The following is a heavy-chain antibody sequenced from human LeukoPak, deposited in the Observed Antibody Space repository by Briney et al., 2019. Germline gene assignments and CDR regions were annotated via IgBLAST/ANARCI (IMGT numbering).Heavy chain of an antibody. CDR1: GGSVSSSHYY. J-gene: IGHJ6*03. Sequence: SETLSPTCSVSGGSVSSSHYYWGWIRQPPGEGLQWIGNIYYSGSTYYNPSLESRVTISLDTSKNYFSLKLGSVTAADTAVYYCARQVSDYYYYYMDVWGKGTAVTVSS. D-gene: IGHD5/OR15-5a*01. V-gene: IGHV4-39*01. CDR2: IYYSGST. CDR3: ARQVSDYYYYYMDV.